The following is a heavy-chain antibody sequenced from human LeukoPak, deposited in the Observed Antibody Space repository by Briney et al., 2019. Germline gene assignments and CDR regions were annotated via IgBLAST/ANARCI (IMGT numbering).Heavy chain of an antibody. J-gene: IGHJ3*02. CDR1: GFTFSSYS. CDR3: ARESGPSRSTQDAFDI. D-gene: IGHD1-1*01. V-gene: IGHV3-21*01. CDR2: ISSSSSYI. Sequence: PGGSLRLSCAASGFTFSSYSMNCVRQAPGKGLEWVSSISSSSSYIYYADSVKGLFTISRDNAKNSLYLQMNSLRAEDTAVYYCARESGPSRSTQDAFDIWSQGTMVTVSS.